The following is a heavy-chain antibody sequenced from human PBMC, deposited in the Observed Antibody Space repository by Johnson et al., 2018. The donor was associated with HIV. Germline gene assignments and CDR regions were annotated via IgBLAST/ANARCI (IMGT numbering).Heavy chain of an antibody. J-gene: IGHJ3*02. CDR2: ISWDGGST. V-gene: IGHV3-43*01. D-gene: IGHD1-26*01. CDR3: AKVQWELRRFDAFDI. Sequence: VQLVESGGVVVQPGGSLRLSCAASGFTFDDYTVHWVRQAPGKGLEWVSLISWDGGSTYYADSVKGRFTISRDNSKNSLYLQMNSLRTEDTALYYCAKVQWELRRFDAFDIWGQGTMVTVSS. CDR1: GFTFDDYT.